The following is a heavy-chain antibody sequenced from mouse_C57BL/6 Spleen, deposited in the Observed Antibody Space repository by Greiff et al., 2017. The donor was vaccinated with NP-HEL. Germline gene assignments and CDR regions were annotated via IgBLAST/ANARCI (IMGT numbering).Heavy chain of an antibody. V-gene: IGHV1S81*02. CDR2: TNPTNGRT. CDR3: ARSKKIVATYFDD. J-gene: IGHJ2*01. D-gene: IGHD1-1*01. Sequence: VQLQQSGAELVKAGASVKMSCKASGYTFTSYWMHWVKQRLGQGLEWFAETNPTNGRTYYNEKFKSKATLTVDKSSSTAYMLLSGTTFEDSAVYYCARSKKIVATYFDDWGQGTTLTVSS. CDR1: GYTFTSYW.